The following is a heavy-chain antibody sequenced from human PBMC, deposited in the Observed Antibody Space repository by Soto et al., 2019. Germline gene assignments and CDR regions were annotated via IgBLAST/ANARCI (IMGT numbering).Heavy chain of an antibody. CDR2: IKPDGSEQ. V-gene: IGHV3-7*01. Sequence: GSLRLSCAASEFTFDKYYMTWVRQAPGKGPEWVANIKPDGSEQYYVDSVKGRFTISRDNANNSLYLQMNSLRAEDTAVYFCARGNWNYYYGFDVWGQGTTVTVSS. J-gene: IGHJ6*02. D-gene: IGHD1-20*01. CDR1: EFTFDKYY. CDR3: ARGNWNYYYGFDV.